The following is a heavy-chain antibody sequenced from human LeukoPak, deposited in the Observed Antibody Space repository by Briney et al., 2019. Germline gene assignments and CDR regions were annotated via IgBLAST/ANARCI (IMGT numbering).Heavy chain of an antibody. Sequence: GASVKVSCKASGYTFINYGITWVRQAPGQGLEWMGWINPNSGGTNYAQKFQGRVTMTRDTSISTAYMELSRLRSDDTAVYYCARGPGTYYYDSSGYYPLLRYWGQGTLVTVSS. D-gene: IGHD3-22*01. CDR1: GYTFINYG. V-gene: IGHV1-2*02. CDR3: ARGPGTYYYDSSGYYPLLRY. CDR2: INPNSGGT. J-gene: IGHJ4*02.